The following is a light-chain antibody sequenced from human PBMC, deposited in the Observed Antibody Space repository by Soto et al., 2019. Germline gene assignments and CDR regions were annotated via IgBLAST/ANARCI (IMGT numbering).Light chain of an antibody. CDR2: GAS. CDR1: ETVPSSY. J-gene: IGKJ4*01. CDR3: QQYGNSPLT. V-gene: IGKV3-20*01. Sequence: EIVLTQSTGTLSLSAGESATLSCRASETVPSSYLAWFQQRPSQAPRLLIYGASNRATGVPDRFSGSGSGAEFSLTINGLEPEDFAVYICQQYGNSPLTFGGGTRIEIK.